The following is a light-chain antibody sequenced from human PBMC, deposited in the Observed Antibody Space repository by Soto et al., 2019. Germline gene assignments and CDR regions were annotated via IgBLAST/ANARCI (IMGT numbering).Light chain of an antibody. V-gene: IGKV3-20*01. J-gene: IGKJ5*01. CDR2: GAS. CDR3: QQYGNSPPGT. Sequence: TVLTQSPGTLYFSPGERATLSFRASQSVDNNHVAWYQQRRGLPPRLLIYGASNRATGIPDRFSGSGSGTDFTLTISRLEPEDFAVYFCQQYGNSPPGTFGQGTRL. CDR1: QSVDNNH.